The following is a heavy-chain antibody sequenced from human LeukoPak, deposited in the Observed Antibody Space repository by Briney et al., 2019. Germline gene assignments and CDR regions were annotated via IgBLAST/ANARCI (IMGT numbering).Heavy chain of an antibody. V-gene: IGHV5-51*01. CDR2: IYPGDSDT. D-gene: IGHD3-22*01. J-gene: IGHJ6*02. CDR3: ARQVDYYDSSGYHHYYGMDV. CDR1: GYSFTSYW. Sequence: GESLKISCKGSGYSFTSYWIGWVRQMPGKGLEWMGIIYPGDSDTRYSPSFQGQVTISADKSISTAFLQWSSLKASDTAMYYCARQVDYYDSSGYHHYYGMDVWGQGTTVTVSS.